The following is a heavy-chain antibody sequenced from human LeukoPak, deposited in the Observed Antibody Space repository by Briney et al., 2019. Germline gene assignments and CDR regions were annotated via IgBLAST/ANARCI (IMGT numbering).Heavy chain of an antibody. V-gene: IGHV3-23*01. D-gene: IGHD6-19*01. CDR1: GFTFSSYA. J-gene: IGHJ4*02. CDR2: IAGSGGSS. Sequence: GGSLRLSCAASGFTFSSYAMSWVRQAPGKGLEWILAIAGSGGSSYYADSVKGRFTISRDNSKNTLYLQMNSLRAEDTAVYYCAKGTSSDWILDYWGQGTLVTVSS. CDR3: AKGTSSDWILDY.